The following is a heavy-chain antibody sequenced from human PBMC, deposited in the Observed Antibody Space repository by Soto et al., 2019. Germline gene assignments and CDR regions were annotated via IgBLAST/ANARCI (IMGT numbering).Heavy chain of an antibody. Sequence: GGSLRLSCEASGFTFSRFAMSWVRQAPGKGLEWVSTFSGPGGGTNYADSVKGRFTISRDNSKSSLYLQMSSLRAEDTAVYYCAKGKISTTTYTSFDSWGQGTLVTVSS. CDR2: FSGPGGGT. D-gene: IGHD1-26*01. V-gene: IGHV3-23*01. CDR1: GFTFSRFA. CDR3: AKGKISTTTYTSFDS. J-gene: IGHJ5*01.